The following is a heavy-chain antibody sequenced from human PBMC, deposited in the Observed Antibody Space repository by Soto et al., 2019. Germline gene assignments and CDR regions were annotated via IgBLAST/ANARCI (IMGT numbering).Heavy chain of an antibody. CDR3: ARYVDDFWSGYYNLTYYYYYMDV. J-gene: IGHJ6*03. Sequence: TSETLSLTCAVYGGSFSGYYWSWIRQPPGKGLEWIGEINHSGSTNYNPSLKSRVTISVDTSKNQFSLKLSSVTAADTAVYYCARYVDDFWSGYYNLTYYYYYMDVWGKGTTVTVSS. CDR1: GGSFSGYY. V-gene: IGHV4-34*01. D-gene: IGHD3-3*01. CDR2: INHSGST.